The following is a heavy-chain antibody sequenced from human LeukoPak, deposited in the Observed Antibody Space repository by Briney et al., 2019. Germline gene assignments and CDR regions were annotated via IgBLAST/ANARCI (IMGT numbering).Heavy chain of an antibody. Sequence: PSEALSLTCAVSGGSISSSNWWSWVRQPPGKGLEWIGEIYHSGSTNYNPSLKSRVTISVDKPKNQFSLKLSSVTAADTAVYYCARDDYDSSGYYDYWGQGTLVTVSS. CDR1: GGSISSSNW. V-gene: IGHV4-4*02. J-gene: IGHJ4*02. D-gene: IGHD3-22*01. CDR2: IYHSGST. CDR3: ARDDYDSSGYYDY.